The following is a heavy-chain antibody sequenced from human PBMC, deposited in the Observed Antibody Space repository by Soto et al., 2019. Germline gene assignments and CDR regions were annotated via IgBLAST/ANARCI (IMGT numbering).Heavy chain of an antibody. D-gene: IGHD2-15*01. CDR2: ISAYNGNT. V-gene: IGHV1-18*04. Sequence: ASVKVSCKASGYTFTSYGISWVRQAPGQGLEWMGWISAYNGNTNYAQKLQGRVTMTTDTSTSTAYMELRSLRSDDTAVYYCARDRLRVVVVAATLSHGMDVWGQGTTVTVSS. CDR1: GYTFTSYG. J-gene: IGHJ6*02. CDR3: ARDRLRVVVVAATLSHGMDV.